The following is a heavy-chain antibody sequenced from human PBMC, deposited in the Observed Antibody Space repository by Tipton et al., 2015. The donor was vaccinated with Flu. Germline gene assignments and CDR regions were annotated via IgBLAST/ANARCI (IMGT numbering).Heavy chain of an antibody. Sequence: VQLVQSGGGVVQPGRSLRLSCRTSGINFGAYAVSWFRQAPGKGLEWLGFIRSKAFGGTLGYAASVRGRFTISRDDSKSIGYLEMNSLKTGDTAVYYCHLYQSLFWGQGTLVTVSS. CDR2: IRSKAFGGTL. CDR3: HLYQSLF. J-gene: IGHJ4*02. CDR1: GINFGAYA. D-gene: IGHD2-2*01. V-gene: IGHV3-49*03.